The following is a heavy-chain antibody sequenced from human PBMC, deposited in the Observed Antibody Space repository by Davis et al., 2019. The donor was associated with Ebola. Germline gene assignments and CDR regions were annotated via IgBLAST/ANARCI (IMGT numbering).Heavy chain of an antibody. V-gene: IGHV3-15*01. J-gene: IGHJ6*02. D-gene: IGHD3-16*01. CDR2: IKSKTDGGTT. Sequence: PGGSLRLSCAASGFTFSNAWMSWVRQAPGKGLEWVGRIKSKTDGGTTDYAAPVKGRFTISRDDSKNTLYLQMNSLKTEDTAVYYCTTSGRLRYYYYGMDVWGQGTTVTVSS. CDR1: GFTFSNAW. CDR3: TTSGRLRYYYYGMDV.